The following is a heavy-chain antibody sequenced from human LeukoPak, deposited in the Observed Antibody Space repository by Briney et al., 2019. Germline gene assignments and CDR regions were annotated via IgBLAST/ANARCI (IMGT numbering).Heavy chain of an antibody. J-gene: IGHJ5*02. Sequence: GGSLRLSCAASGFTFSNFAMSWVRQAPGKGLEWVSSISGSSRYIYYADSVKGRFTISRDNAKNSLFLQMNSLRAEDTAVYYCARVTTSGWYPWGQGTLVTVSS. V-gene: IGHV3-21*01. CDR1: GFTFSNFA. D-gene: IGHD6-19*01. CDR3: ARVTTSGWYP. CDR2: ISGSSRYI.